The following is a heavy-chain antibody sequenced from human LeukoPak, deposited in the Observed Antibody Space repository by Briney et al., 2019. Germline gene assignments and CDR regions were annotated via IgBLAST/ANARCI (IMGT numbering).Heavy chain of an antibody. J-gene: IGHJ3*02. Sequence: GASVKVSCKTSGYTFTNYEINWVRQASGQGHEWMGWMNPNNDNTAYAQKFQGRVTMTRDSSISTAYMELSSLTSEDTAVYYCARTSLYATNHDAFDIWGQGTMVTVSS. CDR3: ARTSLYATNHDAFDI. D-gene: IGHD2-8*01. CDR2: MNPNNDNT. CDR1: GYTFTNYE. V-gene: IGHV1-8*01.